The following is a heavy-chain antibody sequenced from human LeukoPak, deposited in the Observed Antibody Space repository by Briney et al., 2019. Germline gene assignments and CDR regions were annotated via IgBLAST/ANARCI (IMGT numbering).Heavy chain of an antibody. CDR1: GFTFSSYA. V-gene: IGHV3-23*01. CDR2: ISGSGGST. CDR3: ANLVVPASDAFDI. D-gene: IGHD2-2*01. J-gene: IGHJ3*02. Sequence: GGSLRLSCAASGFTFSSYAMSWVRQAPGKGLEWVSAISGSGGSTYYADSVKGRFTISRDNSKNTLYLQMNSLRAEDTAVYYCANLVVPASDAFDIWGQGTMVTVSS.